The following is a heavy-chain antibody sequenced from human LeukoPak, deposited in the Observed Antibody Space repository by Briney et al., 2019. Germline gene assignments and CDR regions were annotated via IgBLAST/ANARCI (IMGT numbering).Heavy chain of an antibody. CDR1: GFTFDDYA. J-gene: IGHJ4*02. Sequence: PGGSLRLSCAASGFTFDDYAMHWVRQAPGKGLEWVSSISSSSSYIYYADSVKGRFTISRDNAKNSLYLQMNSLRAEDTAVYYCARDGSTYYYGSGSSPAPDYWGQGTLVTVSS. D-gene: IGHD3-10*01. V-gene: IGHV3-21*01. CDR2: ISSSSSYI. CDR3: ARDGSTYYYGSGSSPAPDY.